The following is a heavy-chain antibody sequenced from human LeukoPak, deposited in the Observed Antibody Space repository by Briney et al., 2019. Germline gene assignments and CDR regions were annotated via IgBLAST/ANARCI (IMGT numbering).Heavy chain of an antibody. V-gene: IGHV4-34*01. D-gene: IGHD1-1*01. CDR2: INHSGST. Sequence: SETLPLTCAVYGGSFSGYYWSWIRQPPGKGLEWIGEINHSGSTNYNPSLKSRVTISVDTSKNQFSLRLSSVTAADTAVYYCASGDNDPLFDYWGQGTLVTVSS. CDR3: ASGDNDPLFDY. CDR1: GGSFSGYY. J-gene: IGHJ4*02.